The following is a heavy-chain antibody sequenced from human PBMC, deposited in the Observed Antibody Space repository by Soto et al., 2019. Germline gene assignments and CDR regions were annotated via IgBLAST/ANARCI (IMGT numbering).Heavy chain of an antibody. Sequence: EAQLVESGGGLVKPGGSLRLSCVASNFTFNTAWMTWVRQAPGKGLEWVGRRKGKTDGATIDYAAPVKGRFTISRDDSKNTMYLQMDSLTFEDTGMYYCTTDPPAFHYYGKDVWGQGTTVTVSS. CDR1: NFTFNTAW. D-gene: IGHD3-16*01. CDR2: RKGKTDGATI. J-gene: IGHJ6*02. V-gene: IGHV3-15*07. CDR3: TTDPPAFHYYGKDV.